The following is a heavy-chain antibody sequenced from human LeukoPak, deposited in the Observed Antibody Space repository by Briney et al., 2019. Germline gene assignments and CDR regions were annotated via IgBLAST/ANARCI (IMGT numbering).Heavy chain of an antibody. V-gene: IGHV5-51*01. D-gene: IGHD3-10*01. CDR3: ARVGRVGSYYYGMDV. J-gene: IGHJ6*02. Sequence: GESLKISCKGSGYSFTSYWIGWVRQMPGKGLEWMGIIYAGDSDTRYSPSFQGQVTISVGKSISTAYLQWSSLQASDTAMYYCARVGRVGSYYYGMDVWGQGTTVTVSS. CDR1: GYSFTSYW. CDR2: IYAGDSDT.